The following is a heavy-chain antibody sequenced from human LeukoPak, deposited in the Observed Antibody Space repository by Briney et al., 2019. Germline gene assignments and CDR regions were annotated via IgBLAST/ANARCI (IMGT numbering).Heavy chain of an antibody. D-gene: IGHD6-13*01. Sequence: EASVKVSCKASGYTFTSYDINWVRQATGQGLEWLGWMNPNSGNTGYAQKFQGRVTMTRNTSVSTAYMGLSSLRSEDTAVYYCARDFLNRIAAAGNRYYYYYMDVWGKGTTVTVSS. CDR3: ARDFLNRIAAAGNRYYYYYMDV. CDR1: GYTFTSYD. V-gene: IGHV1-8*01. CDR2: MNPNSGNT. J-gene: IGHJ6*03.